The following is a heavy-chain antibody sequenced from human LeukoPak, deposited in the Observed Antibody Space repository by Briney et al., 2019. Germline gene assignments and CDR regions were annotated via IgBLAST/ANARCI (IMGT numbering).Heavy chain of an antibody. Sequence: GGSLRLSCVASGFIFSTYAMNWVRQAPGKGLEWVSNLCCSDINTYYADSVKGWFTISRDISKNTLYLQMSSLRAEDTAVYYCAKDPGITAAGPPHYWGQGTLVTVSS. CDR2: LCCSDINT. CDR1: GFIFSTYA. J-gene: IGHJ4*02. V-gene: IGHV3-23*01. D-gene: IGHD6-13*01. CDR3: AKDPGITAAGPPHY.